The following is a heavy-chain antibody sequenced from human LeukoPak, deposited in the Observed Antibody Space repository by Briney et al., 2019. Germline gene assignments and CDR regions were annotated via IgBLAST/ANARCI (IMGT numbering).Heavy chain of an antibody. CDR3: VKEGGVVAAPGYFDL. D-gene: IGHD2-15*01. J-gene: IGHJ2*01. CDR2: ISSNGGST. Sequence: GGSLRLSCSASGFTFSSYAMHWVRQAPGKGLEYASAISSNGGSTYYADSVKGGFTISRDNSKNTLYLQMSSLRAEDTAVYYCVKEGGVVAAPGYFDLWGRGTLVTVSS. CDR1: GFTFSSYA. V-gene: IGHV3-64D*06.